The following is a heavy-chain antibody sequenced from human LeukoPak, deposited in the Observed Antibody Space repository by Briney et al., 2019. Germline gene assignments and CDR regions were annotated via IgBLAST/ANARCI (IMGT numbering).Heavy chain of an antibody. D-gene: IGHD6-13*01. CDR2: IYHSGST. CDR3: ARYRGPQQLVQGWFDP. Sequence: SETLSLTCAVSGGSISSSNWWSWVRPPPGKGLEWIGEIYHSGSTNYDPSLKSRVTISVDKSKNQFSLKLSSVTAADTAVYYCARYRGPQQLVQGWFDPWGQGTLVTVSS. CDR1: GGSISSSNW. J-gene: IGHJ5*02. V-gene: IGHV4-4*02.